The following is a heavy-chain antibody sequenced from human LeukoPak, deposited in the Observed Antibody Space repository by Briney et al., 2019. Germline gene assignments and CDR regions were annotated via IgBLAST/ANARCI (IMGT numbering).Heavy chain of an antibody. V-gene: IGHV3-30*18. D-gene: IGHD3-10*01. CDR2: ISYDGHTK. CDR1: GFSFSNYG. J-gene: IGHJ4*02. CDR3: AKSSGYGSYDHFDF. Sequence: GNSLRLSCSVSGFSFSNYGMHWVRQAPGKGLEWVAVISYDGHTKNYVDSVKGRFTVSRDSSQNTLCLQMNSLTTEDTAVYYCAKSSGYGSYDHFDFWGQGTLVTV.